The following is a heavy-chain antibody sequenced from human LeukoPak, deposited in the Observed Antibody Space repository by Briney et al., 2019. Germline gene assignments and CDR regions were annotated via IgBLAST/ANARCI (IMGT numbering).Heavy chain of an antibody. CDR2: MNTNSGNT. Sequence: SVNVSCKASGYTLNNYDFYWVRQDTPQGREGLGWMNTNSGNTGYAENFQGRLTMTKDTSITTAYMGRGSLTSEDRALYYCARCSVGVRKRIDFWGQGTLVTVSS. CDR3: ARCSVGVRKRIDF. D-gene: IGHD2-15*01. V-gene: IGHV1-8*01. J-gene: IGHJ4*02. CDR1: GYTLNNYD.